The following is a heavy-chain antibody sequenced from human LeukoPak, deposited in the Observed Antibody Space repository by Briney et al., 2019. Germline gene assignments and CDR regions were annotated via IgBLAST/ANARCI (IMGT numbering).Heavy chain of an antibody. V-gene: IGHV3-74*01. D-gene: IGHD3-10*01. J-gene: IGHJ4*02. Sequence: PGGSLRLSCAASGFTLSSYWMHWVRQAPGKGLVWVSRISSDGSSTYYADSVKGRFTISRDNAKNTLYLQMNNLGAEDTAIYYCARYCDSGTYCLDYWGQGTLVTVSS. CDR3: ARYCDSGTYCLDY. CDR2: ISSDGSST. CDR1: GFTLSSYW.